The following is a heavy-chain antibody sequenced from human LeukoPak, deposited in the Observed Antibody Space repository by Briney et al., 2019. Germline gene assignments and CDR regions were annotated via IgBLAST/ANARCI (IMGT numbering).Heavy chain of an antibody. V-gene: IGHV4-61*02. J-gene: IGHJ4*02. CDR1: GGSISSGSYY. Sequence: SETLSLTCTVSGGSISSGSYYGSWSRQPAGKGLEWIGRIYTSGSTNYNPSRKSRVTISEDTSNNPSSMKLTAVTAADTAVYYCARDFAFWGQGTLVTVSS. CDR3: ARDFAF. CDR2: IYTSGST.